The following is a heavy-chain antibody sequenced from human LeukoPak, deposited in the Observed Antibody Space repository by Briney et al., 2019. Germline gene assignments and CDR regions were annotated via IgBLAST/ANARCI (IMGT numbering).Heavy chain of an antibody. CDR3: AKDFDGSTWFGRIYMDA. V-gene: IGHV3-23*01. D-gene: IGHD6-13*01. CDR2: ISGSGGST. CDR1: GFTFSSYA. J-gene: IGHJ6*03. Sequence: PGGSLRLSCAASGFTFSSYAMCWVRQAPGKGLEWVSGISGSGGSTYYLDSVKGRFTISRDNSKNTLYLQMNSLRAEDTAVYYCAKDFDGSTWFGRIYMDAWGKGTTVTVSS.